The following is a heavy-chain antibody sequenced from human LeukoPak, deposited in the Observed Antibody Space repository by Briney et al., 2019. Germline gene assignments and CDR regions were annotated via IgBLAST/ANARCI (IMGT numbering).Heavy chain of an antibody. Sequence: ASVKVSCKASGHTFTSYYMHWVRQAPGQGLEWMGIINPSGGSTSYAQKFQGRVTMTRDTSTSTVYMELSSLRSEDTAVYYCARAEPYYDFWSGYYGSGYYYGMDVWGQGTTVTVSS. CDR3: ARAEPYYDFWSGYYGSGYYYGMDV. CDR1: GHTFTSYY. CDR2: INPSGGST. V-gene: IGHV1-46*01. D-gene: IGHD3-3*01. J-gene: IGHJ6*02.